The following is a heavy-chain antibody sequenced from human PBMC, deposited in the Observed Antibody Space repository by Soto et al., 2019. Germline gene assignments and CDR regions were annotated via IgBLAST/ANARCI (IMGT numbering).Heavy chain of an antibody. CDR2: IIPLFGTT. CDR1: AGTFSNYA. V-gene: IGHV1-69*12. Sequence: QVQLVQSGAEVKKPGSSVTVSCRASAGTFSNYAINWVRQAPGQGLEWMAGIIPLFGTTNYAQKFQGRVTITADESTSTAYMELTSLRSEDTAVFYCATSPYSYDTSGYLDYWGQGTLVTVSS. J-gene: IGHJ4*02. CDR3: ATSPYSYDTSGYLDY. D-gene: IGHD3-22*01.